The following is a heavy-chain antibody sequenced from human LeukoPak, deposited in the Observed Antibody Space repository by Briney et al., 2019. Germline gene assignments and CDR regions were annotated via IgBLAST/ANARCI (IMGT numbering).Heavy chain of an antibody. V-gene: IGHV3-30-3*01. J-gene: IGHJ6*03. CDR1: GFTFSSYA. CDR2: ISYDGSNK. D-gene: IGHD4/OR15-4a*01. CDR3: ARDKMVLTQGYYMDV. Sequence: GRSLRLSCAASGFTFSSYAMHWVRQAPGKGLEWVAVISYDGSNKYYADSVKGRFTISRDNSKNTLYLQMNSLRAEDTAVYYCARDKMVLTQGYYMDVWGKGTTVTVSS.